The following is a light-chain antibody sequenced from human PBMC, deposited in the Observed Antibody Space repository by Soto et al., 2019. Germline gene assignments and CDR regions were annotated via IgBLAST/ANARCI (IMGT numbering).Light chain of an antibody. J-gene: IGKJ5*01. Sequence: EVVMTQSPATLSVSPGESVTLSCRASQNVFSNLAWYQQKPGQPPRPLIYAESTRASGVPARFSGSGSGTHFTLTISSLQPEDAATYYCQKYNTAPYTFGQGTRLEIK. V-gene: IGKV3D-15*01. CDR1: QNVFSN. CDR3: QKYNTAPYT. CDR2: AES.